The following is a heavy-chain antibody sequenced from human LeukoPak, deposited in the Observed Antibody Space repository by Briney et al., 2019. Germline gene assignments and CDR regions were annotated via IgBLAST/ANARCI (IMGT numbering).Heavy chain of an antibody. Sequence: SETLSLTCTVSGGSISSGDYYWSWIRQPPGKGLEWIGYIYYSRSTYYNPSLKSRVTISVDTSKNQFSLKLSSVTAADTAVYYCAREHRYCSSTSCYLPDYWGQGTLVTVSS. D-gene: IGHD2-2*01. V-gene: IGHV4-30-4*01. CDR3: AREHRYCSSTSCYLPDY. J-gene: IGHJ4*02. CDR2: IYYSRST. CDR1: GGSISSGDYY.